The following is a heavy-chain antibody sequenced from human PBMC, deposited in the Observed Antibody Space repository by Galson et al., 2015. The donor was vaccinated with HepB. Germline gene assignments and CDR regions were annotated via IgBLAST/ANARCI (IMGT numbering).Heavy chain of an antibody. CDR3: ARNGIVGATTHYGMDV. V-gene: IGHV3-7*01. CDR1: GFTFSSYW. CDR2: IKQDGSEK. J-gene: IGHJ6*02. D-gene: IGHD1-26*01. Sequence: SLRLSCAASGFTFSSYWMSWVRQAPGKGLEWVANIKQDGSEKYYADSVKGRFTISRDNSKNTLYLQMNSLRAEDTAVYYCARNGIVGATTHYGMDVWGQGTTVTVSS.